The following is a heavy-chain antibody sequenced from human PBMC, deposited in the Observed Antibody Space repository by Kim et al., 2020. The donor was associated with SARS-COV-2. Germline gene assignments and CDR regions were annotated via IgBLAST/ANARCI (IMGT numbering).Heavy chain of an antibody. D-gene: IGHD1-1*01. CDR1: GYTFTMYY. CDR2: IDATRATT. Sequence: ASVKVSCKASGYTFTMYYIHWVRQAPGQGLEWLGVIDATRATTVYTQRLQGRVTMTTDTSTSTAYMELSSLRSDDTGVYYCARGKYNWNAHHFDFWGQGTLVTVSS. V-gene: IGHV1-46*04. J-gene: IGHJ4*02. CDR3: ARGKYNWNAHHFDF.